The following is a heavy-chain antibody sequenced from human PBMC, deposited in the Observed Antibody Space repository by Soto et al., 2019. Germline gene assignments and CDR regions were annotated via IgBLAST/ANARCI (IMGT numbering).Heavy chain of an antibody. Sequence: SVKVSCKASGGTFSSYAISWVRQAPGQGLEWMGGIIPIFGTANYAQKFQGRVTITADKSTSTAYMELSGLRSEDTAVYYCARVVIGIAAAMAYYFDYWGQGTLVTVSS. CDR2: IIPIFGTA. D-gene: IGHD6-13*01. CDR1: GGTFSSYA. CDR3: ARVVIGIAAAMAYYFDY. V-gene: IGHV1-69*06. J-gene: IGHJ4*02.